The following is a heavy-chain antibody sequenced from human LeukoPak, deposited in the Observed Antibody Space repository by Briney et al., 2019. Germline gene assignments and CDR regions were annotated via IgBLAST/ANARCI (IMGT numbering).Heavy chain of an antibody. CDR3: ARGGRASIAAAGPRDY. CDR2: IGAYNGNT. CDR1: GYTFTSYG. Sequence: GASVKVSCKASGYTFTSYGISWVRQAPGQGLEWMGWIGAYNGNTNYAQKLQGRVTMTTDTSTSTAYMELRSLRSDDTAAYYCARGGRASIAAAGPRDYWGQGTLVTVSS. D-gene: IGHD6-13*01. J-gene: IGHJ4*02. V-gene: IGHV1-18*04.